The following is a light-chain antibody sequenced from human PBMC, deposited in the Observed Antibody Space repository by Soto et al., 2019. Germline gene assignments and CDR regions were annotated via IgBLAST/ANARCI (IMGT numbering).Light chain of an antibody. CDR1: QSVSSY. V-gene: IGKV3-11*01. J-gene: IGKJ4*01. Sequence: EIVLTQSPATLSLSPGERATLSCRASQSVSSYLAWYQQKPGQAPRLLIYDASNRATGIPARFSGSGFGTDFTITSSSLETEDFGVYYCQQRRTWHLFGGGTKVEIK. CDR3: QQRRTWHL. CDR2: DAS.